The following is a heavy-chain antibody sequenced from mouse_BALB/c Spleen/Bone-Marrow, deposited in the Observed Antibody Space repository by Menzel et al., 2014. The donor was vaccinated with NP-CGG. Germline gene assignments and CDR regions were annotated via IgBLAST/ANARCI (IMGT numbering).Heavy chain of an antibody. CDR1: GNTFTSYD. J-gene: IGHJ1*01. CDR2: IFPGDSTT. Sequence: VQLQQSGVELVKPGASVKLSCKASGNTFTSYDINWVRQRPEQGLEWIGWIFPGDSTTKYNEKFKGKATLPTDKSSSTVHMQLSRLTSEDSAVYFCVRSRLRDWYFDVWGAGTTVTISS. V-gene: IGHV1S56*01. CDR3: VRSRLRDWYFDV. D-gene: IGHD1-2*01.